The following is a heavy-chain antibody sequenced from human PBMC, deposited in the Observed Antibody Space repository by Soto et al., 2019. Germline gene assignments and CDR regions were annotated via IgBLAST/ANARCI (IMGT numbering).Heavy chain of an antibody. Sequence: PRGSLRLSCEASGFIFPSHWMNWVRQAPGRGLEWVANIKEDGSQKYYVDSVNGRFTISRDNANNSLFLHMNSLGAEDTAVYYCARGRMIRDGGKKDWLGMDVCSQGTT. V-gene: IGHV3-7*05. CDR3: ARGRMIRDGGKKDWLGMDV. D-gene: IGHD3-16*01. J-gene: IGHJ6*02. CDR1: GFIFPSHW. CDR2: IKEDGSQK.